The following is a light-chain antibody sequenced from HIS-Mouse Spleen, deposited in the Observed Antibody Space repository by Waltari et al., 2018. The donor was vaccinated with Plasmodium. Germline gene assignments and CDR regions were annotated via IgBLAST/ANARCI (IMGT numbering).Light chain of an antibody. Sequence: SYVLTQPPSVSVAPGKTARITCGGNNIGGKSVHWYQQKPGQAPVLVVYDDSDRPQGIPEGFSGSNSENTATLTISRGEAGDEADYYCQVWDSSSDHVVFGGGTKLTVL. V-gene: IGLV3-21*03. CDR2: DDS. CDR1: NIGGKS. J-gene: IGLJ2*01. CDR3: QVWDSSSDHVV.